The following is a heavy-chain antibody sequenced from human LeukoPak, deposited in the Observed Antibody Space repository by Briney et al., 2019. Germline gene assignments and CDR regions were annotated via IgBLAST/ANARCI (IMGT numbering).Heavy chain of an antibody. V-gene: IGHV3-74*01. CDR3: ARSPGQCSGGSCATGY. J-gene: IGHJ4*02. CDR2: INGDGSST. CDR1: GFTFSSYW. D-gene: IGHD2-15*01. Sequence: GGSLRLSCAASGFTFSSYWMHWVRQAPGKGLVWVSRINGDGSSTNYADSVKGRFTISRDNAKNTLYLQINSLRAEDTAVYYCARSPGQCSGGSCATGYWGQGTLVTVSS.